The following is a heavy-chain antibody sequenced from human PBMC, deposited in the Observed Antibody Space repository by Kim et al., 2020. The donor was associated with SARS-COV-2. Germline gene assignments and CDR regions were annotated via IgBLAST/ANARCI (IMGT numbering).Heavy chain of an antibody. D-gene: IGHD2-15*01. CDR3: SRYCSRGACSPGSNY. Sequence: GGSLRLSYSGSGFTFSGSSLFWVRQASGKGLEWLGRIRTKANNYATKYAASVKGRFTISRDDSKNTAYLQMTSLKTDDTAVYYCSRYCSRGACSPGSNY. V-gene: IGHV3-73*01. J-gene: IGHJ6*01. CDR1: GFTFSGSS. CDR2: IRTKANNYAT.